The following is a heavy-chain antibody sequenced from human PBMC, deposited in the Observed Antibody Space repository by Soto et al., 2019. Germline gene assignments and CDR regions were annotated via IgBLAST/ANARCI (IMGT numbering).Heavy chain of an antibody. CDR2: IKEDRSEK. D-gene: IGHD3-22*01. Sequence: PGGSLRLSCVGSGFTFSNYWMSWVRQAPGKGLEWVANIKEDRSEKYYVNSVEGRFTISRDNAKNSLYLQMNSLRAEDTAVYYCVRXSGSYAMEVWGQGTTVTVSS. J-gene: IGHJ6*02. CDR1: GFTFSNYW. V-gene: IGHV3-7*04. CDR3: VRXSGSYAMEV.